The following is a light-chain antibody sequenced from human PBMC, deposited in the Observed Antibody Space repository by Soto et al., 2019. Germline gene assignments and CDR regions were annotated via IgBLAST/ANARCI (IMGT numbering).Light chain of an antibody. CDR2: GAS. CDR3: QQYANSPFT. Sequence: EIVLTQSPGTLPLSPGERATLSCRASQSVSSNYFVWYQQKPGQAPRPLIYGASSRATGIPDRFSGSGSGTDFTRTISRLEPEDFAVYYCQQYANSPFTFGQGTKREIK. V-gene: IGKV3-20*01. CDR1: QSVSSNY. J-gene: IGKJ2*01.